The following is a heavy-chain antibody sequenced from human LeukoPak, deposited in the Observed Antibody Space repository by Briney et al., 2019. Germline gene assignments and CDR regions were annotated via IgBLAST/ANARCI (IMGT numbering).Heavy chain of an antibody. CDR2: IYSGGST. V-gene: IGHV3-53*01. D-gene: IGHD3-10*01. J-gene: IGHJ6*02. CDR3: ARTYGSGRFDYYCGMDV. CDR1: GFTVSSNY. Sequence: GGSLRLSCAASGFTVSSNYMSWVRQAPGKGLEWASVIYSGGSTYYADSVKGRFTISRDNSKNTLYLQMNSLRAEDTAVYYCARTYGSGRFDYYCGMDVWGQGTTVTVSS.